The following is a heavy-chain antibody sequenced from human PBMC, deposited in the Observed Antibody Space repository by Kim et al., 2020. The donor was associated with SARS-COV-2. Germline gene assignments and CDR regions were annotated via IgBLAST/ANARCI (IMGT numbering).Heavy chain of an antibody. CDR1: GYTFTSYG. V-gene: IGHV1-18*01. CDR3: ARARSDGNDFWSGYYWGVAYYYGMDV. D-gene: IGHD3-3*01. Sequence: ASVKVSCKASGYTFTSYGISWVRQAPGQGLEWMGWISAYNGNTNYAQKLQGRVTMTTDTSTSTAYMELRSLRSDDTAVYYCARARSDGNDFWSGYYWGVAYYYGMDVWGQGTTVTVSS. J-gene: IGHJ6*02. CDR2: ISAYNGNT.